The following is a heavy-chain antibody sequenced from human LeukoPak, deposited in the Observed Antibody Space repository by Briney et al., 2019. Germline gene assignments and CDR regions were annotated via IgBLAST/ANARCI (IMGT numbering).Heavy chain of an antibody. CDR3: AREGGPYRPLDY. V-gene: IGHV4-4*02. CDR1: GGSISSTNW. Sequence: PSETLSLTCGVSGGSISSTNWWTWVRQPPGEGLEWIGEVHLSGRTNYNPSLERRVTMSVDMSENHISLKLTSVTAAYTAVYYCAREGGPYRPLDYSGQGTLVTVSS. CDR2: VHLSGRT. J-gene: IGHJ4*02.